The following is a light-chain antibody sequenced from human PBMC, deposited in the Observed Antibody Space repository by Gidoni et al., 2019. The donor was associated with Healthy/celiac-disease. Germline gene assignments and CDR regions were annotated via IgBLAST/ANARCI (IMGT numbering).Light chain of an antibody. CDR2: DNN. V-gene: IGLV1-51*01. J-gene: IGLJ2*01. CDR1: SSNIGNNY. Sequence: QSVLTPPPSVSAAPGQKVTIFCSGSSSNIGNNYVSWYQQLPGTAPKLLIYDNNKRPSGIPDRFSGSKSGTSAALGIRGLQAGDEADYYCGAWDGSLSGVVFGGGTKLTVL. CDR3: GAWDGSLSGVV.